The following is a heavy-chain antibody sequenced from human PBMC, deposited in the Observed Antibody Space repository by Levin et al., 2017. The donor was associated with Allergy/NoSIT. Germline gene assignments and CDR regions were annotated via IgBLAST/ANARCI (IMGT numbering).Heavy chain of an antibody. CDR2: IKSKTDGGTT. D-gene: IGHD2-21*02. J-gene: IGHJ4*02. CDR1: GFTFSNAW. Sequence: GGSLRLSCAASGFTFSNAWMSWVRQAPGKGLEWVGRIKSKTDGGTTDYAAPVKGRFTISRDDSKNTLYLQMNSLKTEDTAVYYCTTALNVVVVTAIPDYWGQGTLVTVSS. CDR3: TTALNVVVVTAIPDY. V-gene: IGHV3-15*01.